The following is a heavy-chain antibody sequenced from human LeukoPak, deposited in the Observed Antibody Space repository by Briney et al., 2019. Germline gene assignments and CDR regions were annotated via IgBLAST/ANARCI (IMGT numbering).Heavy chain of an antibody. J-gene: IGHJ4*02. CDR1: GFTFSSYA. CDR3: TKDRLTGYSFGYSYFDY. Sequence: PGGSRRLSCAASGFTFSSYAMTWVRQAPGKGLEWVSTISGSGGSTYYADSVKGRFTIPRDNSKNTLYLQMNSLRAEDTAVYYCTKDRLTGYSFGYSYFDYWGQGTLVTVSS. D-gene: IGHD5-18*01. V-gene: IGHV3-23*01. CDR2: ISGSGGST.